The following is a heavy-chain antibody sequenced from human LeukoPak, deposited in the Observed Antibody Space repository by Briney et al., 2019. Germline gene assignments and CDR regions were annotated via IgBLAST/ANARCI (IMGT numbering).Heavy chain of an antibody. D-gene: IGHD6-19*01. Sequence: SETLSLTCTVSSGSISSGSYFWGWTRQPPGKGLEWIGNLFSNGRTYYNPSFRSRVNISLDTSKKNFSLNLTSVTAADTAVYYCATSQWLIPSYWGQGTLVTVSS. CDR2: LFSNGRT. CDR1: SGSISSGSYF. V-gene: IGHV4-39*02. CDR3: ATSQWLIPSY. J-gene: IGHJ4*02.